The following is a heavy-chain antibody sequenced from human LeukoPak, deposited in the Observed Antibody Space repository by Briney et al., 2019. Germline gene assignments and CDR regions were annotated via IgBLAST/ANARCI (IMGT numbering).Heavy chain of an antibody. Sequence: PGGSLRLSCAASDFTVISNYMTWIRQAPGKGLECVSVIHSNDDTYYAASVKGQFTISRDSSNHMLYLQMNSLRAEDTAVYYCTRGDAAMGDYWGQGTLVTVSS. J-gene: IGHJ4*02. V-gene: IGHV3-53*01. CDR3: TRGDAAMGDY. D-gene: IGHD5-18*01. CDR2: IHSNDDT. CDR1: DFTVISNY.